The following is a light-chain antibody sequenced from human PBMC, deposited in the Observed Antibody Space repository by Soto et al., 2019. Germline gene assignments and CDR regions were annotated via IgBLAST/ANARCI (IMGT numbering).Light chain of an antibody. CDR2: DVN. CDR1: SSDVGGYKY. Sequence: QPVLTQPASVSGSPGQSITISCTGSSSDVGGYKYVSWYQQYSGKAPKLMIYDVNNRPSGVSNRFSGSKSGNTASLTISGLQAEDEADYYCSSYTSSTTYVFGTGTKLTVL. V-gene: IGLV2-14*01. J-gene: IGLJ1*01. CDR3: SSYTSSTTYV.